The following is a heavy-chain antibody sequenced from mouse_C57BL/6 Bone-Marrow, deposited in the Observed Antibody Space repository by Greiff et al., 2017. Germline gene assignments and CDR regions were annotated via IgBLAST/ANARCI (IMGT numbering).Heavy chain of an antibody. V-gene: IGHV1-26*01. J-gene: IGHJ3*01. D-gene: IGHD1-1*01. CDR3: ARPYYAWFAY. CDR2: INPNNGGT. CDR1: GYTFTDYY. Sequence: VQLQQSGPELVKPGASVKISCKASGYTFTDYYMNWVKQSHGKSLEWIGDINPNNGGTSYNQKFKGKATLTVDKSSSTAYMELRSLTSEDSAVYYCARPYYAWFAYWGQGTLVTVSA.